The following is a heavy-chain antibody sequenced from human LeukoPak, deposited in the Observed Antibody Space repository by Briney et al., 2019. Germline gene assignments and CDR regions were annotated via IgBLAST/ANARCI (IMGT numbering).Heavy chain of an antibody. CDR1: GFTFSSHA. CDR2: ISGSGDNT. Sequence: PGGSLRLSCVASGFTFSSHAMDWVRQAPGKGLEWVSAISGSGDNTYYADSVKGRFTISRDQSKTTLFLQMNSLRAEDTAVYCCAKDLHDYGNYVGWFDSWGQGTLVTVSS. V-gene: IGHV3-23*01. J-gene: IGHJ5*01. CDR3: AKDLHDYGNYVGWFDS. D-gene: IGHD4-11*01.